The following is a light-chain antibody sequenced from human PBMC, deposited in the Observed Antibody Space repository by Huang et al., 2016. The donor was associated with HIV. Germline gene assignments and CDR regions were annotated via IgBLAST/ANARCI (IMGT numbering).Light chain of an antibody. CDR1: QNVGQY. CDR2: DAS. CDR3: RQRRGWPQT. V-gene: IGKV3-11*01. J-gene: IGKJ2*01. Sequence: DILLTQSPATLSLSPGETATLSCRASQNVGQYVGWYQQKPGQVPRRLIYDASRRATDNPVRFSGNGSETDFTLTINTLEPEDFGLYYCRQRRGWPQTFGQGTKLEI.